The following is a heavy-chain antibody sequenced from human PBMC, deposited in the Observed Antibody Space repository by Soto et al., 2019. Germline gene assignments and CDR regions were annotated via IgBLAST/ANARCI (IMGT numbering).Heavy chain of an antibody. CDR3: VRTSLVVAAATREDY. CDR2: IIGSGDGT. Sequence: EVQVLEFGGGLVQPGGSLRLSCAVSGLNFRFTAMSWVRQAPAKGLDWVSGIIGSGDGTHYADSVKGRFTISRDNSKNTLYLQMNSLRAEDTAVYYCVRTSLVVAAATREDYWGQGTLVTVSS. V-gene: IGHV3-23*01. J-gene: IGHJ4*02. D-gene: IGHD2-15*01. CDR1: GLNFRFTA.